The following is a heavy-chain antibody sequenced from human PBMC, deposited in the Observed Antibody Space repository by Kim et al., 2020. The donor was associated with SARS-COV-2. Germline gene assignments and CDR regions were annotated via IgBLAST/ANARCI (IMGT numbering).Heavy chain of an antibody. CDR1: GFTFSSYD. CDR3: ARGPLMVRGVMPAFDI. Sequence: GGSLRLSCAASGFTFSSYDMHWVHQATGKGLEWVSVIGTAGDPYYPGSVKGRFIISRENAKNSLYLQMNSLRAGDTAVYYCARGPLMVRGVMPAFDIWGQGTMVTVSS. CDR2: IGTAGDP. J-gene: IGHJ3*02. V-gene: IGHV3-13*05. D-gene: IGHD3-10*01.